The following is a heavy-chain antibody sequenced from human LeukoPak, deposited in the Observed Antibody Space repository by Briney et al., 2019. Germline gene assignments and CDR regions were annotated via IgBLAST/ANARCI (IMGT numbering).Heavy chain of an antibody. CDR2: INHSGST. J-gene: IGHJ5*02. D-gene: IGHD2-2*01. V-gene: IGHV4-34*01. Sequence: SETLSLTCAVYGGSFSGYYWSWIRQPPGKGLEWIWEINHSGSTNYNPSLKSRVTISVDTSKNQFSLKLSSVTAADTAVHYCATRAPRYCSSTSCYWGRASWFDPWGQGTLVTVSS. CDR1: GGSFSGYY. CDR3: ATRAPRYCSSTSCYWGRASWFDP.